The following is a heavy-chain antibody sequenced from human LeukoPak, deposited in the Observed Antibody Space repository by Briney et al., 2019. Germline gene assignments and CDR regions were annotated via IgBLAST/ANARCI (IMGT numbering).Heavy chain of an antibody. CDR1: GFTFSSYW. V-gene: IGHV3-7*01. J-gene: IGHJ4*02. Sequence: GGSLRLSRAASGFTFSSYWMSWVRQAPGKGLEWVANIKQDGSEKYYVDSVKGRFTISRDNAKNSLYLQMNSLRAEDTAVYYCARRRDLYSGSYYPFDYWGQGTLVTVSS. CDR2: IKQDGSEK. D-gene: IGHD1-26*01. CDR3: ARRRDLYSGSYYPFDY.